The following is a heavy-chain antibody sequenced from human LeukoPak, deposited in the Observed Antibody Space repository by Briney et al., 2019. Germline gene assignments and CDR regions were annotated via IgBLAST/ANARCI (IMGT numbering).Heavy chain of an antibody. CDR3: VRGRYYYDNSGYLDY. Sequence: PGGSLRLSCAASGFTFSTYSMNWVRQAPGKGLEWVSYISSPSSTIYYADSVKGRFTISRDNSKNTLYLQMSSLRAEDTAIYYCVRGRYYYDNSGYLDYWGQGTLVTVSS. CDR1: GFTFSTYS. CDR2: ISSPSSTI. J-gene: IGHJ4*02. D-gene: IGHD3-22*01. V-gene: IGHV3-48*01.